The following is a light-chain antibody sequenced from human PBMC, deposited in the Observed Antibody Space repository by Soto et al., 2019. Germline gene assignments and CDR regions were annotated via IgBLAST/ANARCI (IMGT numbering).Light chain of an antibody. J-gene: IGKJ2*01. CDR3: XXXXXGPPDT. CDR2: AAS. V-gene: IGKV1-27*01. Sequence: DLQMTQSPSSLSASVGDRVTITCRASQGXSNYXAWYQQKPGKAPKLLIYAASTLLSGVPSRFSGSGSGTDFTLTXSSLXPEXXXXYXXXXXXXGPPDTFGQGTKLEIK. CDR1: QGXSNY.